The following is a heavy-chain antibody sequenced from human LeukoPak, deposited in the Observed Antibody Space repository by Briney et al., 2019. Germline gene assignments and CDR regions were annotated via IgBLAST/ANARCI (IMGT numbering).Heavy chain of an antibody. CDR1: GFTFSSYE. J-gene: IGHJ6*03. V-gene: IGHV3-48*03. Sequence: TGGSLRLSCAASGFTFSSYEMNWVRQAPGKGLEWVSYISSSGSTIYYADSVKGRFTISRDNAKNSLYLQMNSLRAEDTAVYYCARHEYGGRYYYMDVWGKGTTVTISS. D-gene: IGHD4/OR15-4a*01. CDR3: ARHEYGGRYYYMDV. CDR2: ISSSGSTI.